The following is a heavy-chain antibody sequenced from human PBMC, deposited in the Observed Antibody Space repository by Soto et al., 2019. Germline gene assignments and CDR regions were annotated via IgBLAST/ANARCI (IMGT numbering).Heavy chain of an antibody. CDR1: GGSISSSSYY. D-gene: IGHD5-18*01. J-gene: IGHJ4*02. CDR3: ARPTFYTAMVPD. V-gene: IGHV4-39*01. Sequence: QLQLQESGPGLVKPSETLSLTCTVSGGSISSSSYYWGWIRQPPGKGLEWIGSIYYSGSTYYNPSPKSRVPISVDPSQNQFSLKLSSVTAADTAVYYCARPTFYTAMVPDWGQGTLVTVSS. CDR2: IYYSGST.